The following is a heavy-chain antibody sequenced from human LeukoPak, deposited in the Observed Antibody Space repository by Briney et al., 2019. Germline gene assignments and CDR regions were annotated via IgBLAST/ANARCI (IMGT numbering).Heavy chain of an antibody. J-gene: IGHJ6*03. Sequence: PGGSLRLSCAASGFTISSNYMTWVRQAPGKGLEWVSVTYSGGSTYYSDSLKGRFTISRDNSKNTLYLQMNSLRAEDTAVYCCARGIEVGSGYMDVWGKGTTVTVSS. CDR3: ARGIEVGSGYMDV. CDR2: TYSGGST. V-gene: IGHV3-66*01. CDR1: GFTISSNY. D-gene: IGHD2-15*01.